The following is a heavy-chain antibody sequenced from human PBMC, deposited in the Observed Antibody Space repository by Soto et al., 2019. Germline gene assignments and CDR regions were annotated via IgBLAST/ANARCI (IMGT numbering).Heavy chain of an antibody. J-gene: IGHJ4*02. D-gene: IGHD2-2*01. V-gene: IGHV3-23*01. CDR2: ISASGGST. CDR3: AKDLRATTSWFLFEH. Sequence: GGSLRLSCAASGFTFSRDAMSWVRQAPGKGLEWISGISASGGSTYYPDSVKGRFTISRDNSRNTLYLQMNSLRVEDTALYYCAKDLRATTSWFLFEHWGQATLVTVSS. CDR1: GFTFSRDA.